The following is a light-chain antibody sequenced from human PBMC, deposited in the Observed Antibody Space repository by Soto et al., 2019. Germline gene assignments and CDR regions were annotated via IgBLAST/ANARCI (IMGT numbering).Light chain of an antibody. V-gene: IGLV2-23*02. CDR1: SSDVGTFNL. CDR3: CSYDGSSVYA. J-gene: IGLJ1*01. Sequence: QSALTQVASVSGSPGQSITISCTGTSSDVGTFNLVSWYQQHPGKAPRLMIYEVIKRPSGVSNRFSGSKSGNTASLTISGLQAEDEADYYCCSYDGSSVYAFGPGTKVTVL. CDR2: EVI.